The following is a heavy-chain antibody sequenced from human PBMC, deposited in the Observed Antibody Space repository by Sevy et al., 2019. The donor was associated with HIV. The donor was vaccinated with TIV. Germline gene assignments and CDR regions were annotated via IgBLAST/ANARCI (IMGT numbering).Heavy chain of an antibody. V-gene: IGHV1-24*01. CDR1: GYTLTKLS. D-gene: IGHD2-15*01. CDR3: ATVGLRYYSGASSYQGDWFDP. J-gene: IGHJ5*02. CDR2: FDPQDGET. Sequence: ASVKVSCKVSGYTLTKLSIHWVRQAPGKGLEWMGDFDPQDGETIYAERFQGRLTMTVDTSTDTAYMKLSRLTSEDTAVYYCATVGLRYYSGASSYQGDWFDPWGQGTLVTVSS.